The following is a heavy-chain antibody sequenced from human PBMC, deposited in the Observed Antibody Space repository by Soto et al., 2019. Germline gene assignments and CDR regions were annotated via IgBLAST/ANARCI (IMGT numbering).Heavy chain of an antibody. D-gene: IGHD1-1*01. CDR1: GFTFSSYA. CDR2: ISYDGSNK. J-gene: IGHJ6*02. V-gene: IGHV3-30-3*01. Sequence: QVQLVESGGGVVQPGRSLRLSCAASGFTFSSYAMHWVRQAPGMGLEWVAVISYDGSNKYYADSVKGRFTISRDNSKNTLYLQMNSLRAEDTAVYYTTAITTGKDVWGQGTTVTVSS. CDR3: TAITTGKDV.